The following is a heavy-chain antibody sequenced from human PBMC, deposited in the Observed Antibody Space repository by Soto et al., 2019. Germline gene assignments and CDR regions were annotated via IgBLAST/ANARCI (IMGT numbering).Heavy chain of an antibody. Sequence: GGSLRLSXAASGFTFSSYAMSRVRQAPGKGLEWVSAISGSGGRTYYADSVKGRFTISRDNSKNTLYLQMNSLRAEDTAVYYCAKDRTYIVATIWDYWGQGTLVTVSS. J-gene: IGHJ4*02. V-gene: IGHV3-23*01. CDR3: AKDRTYIVATIWDY. CDR1: GFTFSSYA. D-gene: IGHD5-12*01. CDR2: ISGSGGRT.